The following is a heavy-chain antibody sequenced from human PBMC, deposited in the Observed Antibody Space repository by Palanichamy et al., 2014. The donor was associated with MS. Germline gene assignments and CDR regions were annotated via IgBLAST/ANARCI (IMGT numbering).Heavy chain of an antibody. CDR3: AKDLRGYSYGFDY. D-gene: IGHD5-18*01. CDR1: GFTFSSYG. V-gene: IGHV3-30*18. J-gene: IGHJ4*02. Sequence: QVQLVESGGGVVQPGRSLRLSCAASGFTFSSYGMRWVRQAPGKGLEWVAVISYDGSNKYYADSVKGRLTVSRDNSKNTLYLQMNSLRAEDTAVYYCAKDLRGYSYGFDYWGQGTLVTVSS. CDR2: ISYDGSNK.